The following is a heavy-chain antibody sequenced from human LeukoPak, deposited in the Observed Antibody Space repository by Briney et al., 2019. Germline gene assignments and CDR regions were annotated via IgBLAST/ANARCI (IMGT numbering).Heavy chain of an antibody. CDR1: GFKVYRYW. D-gene: IGHD1-1*01. CDR2: IKSDGSEE. Sequence: GFLRPSRAASGFKVYRYWMSLVRPAPGKRLEWVAQIKSDGSEEYYADSVRGRFTISRDNAKSSLYLQMNSLRAEDTAVYYCARAGRNWIDYWGQGTLVTVSS. V-gene: IGHV3-7*02. J-gene: IGHJ4*02. CDR3: ARAGRNWIDY.